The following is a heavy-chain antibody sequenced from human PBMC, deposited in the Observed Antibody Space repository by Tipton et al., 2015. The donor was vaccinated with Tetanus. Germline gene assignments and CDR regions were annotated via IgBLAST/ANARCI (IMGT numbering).Heavy chain of an antibody. V-gene: IGHV3-33*03. CDR3: AKDCCSEARWDK. Sequence: SLRLSCAASGFSITDSGLHWVRQAPGLRLEWLAFIGHEGTPKLYADSVKGRFTISRDNSKNTLYVQMNSLRADDTAVYYCAKDCCSEARWDKWGQGTLVTVSS. D-gene: IGHD1-26*01. CDR1: GFSITDSG. CDR2: IGHEGTPK. J-gene: IGHJ1*01.